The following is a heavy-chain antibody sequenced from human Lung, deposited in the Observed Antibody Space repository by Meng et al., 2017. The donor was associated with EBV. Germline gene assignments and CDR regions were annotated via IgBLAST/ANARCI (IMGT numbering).Heavy chain of an antibody. Sequence: QVQPVQSGPELKKPXXSVKVSCKASGYTFTSYAMNWVRQAPGQGLEWMGWINTNTGNPTYAQGFTGRFVFSLDTSVSTAYLQISSLKAADTAVYYCARLYCSGGSCYTIDYWGQGTLVTVSS. CDR3: ARLYCSGGSCYTIDY. J-gene: IGHJ4*02. V-gene: IGHV7-4-1*02. CDR2: INTNTGNP. CDR1: GYTFTSYA. D-gene: IGHD2-15*01.